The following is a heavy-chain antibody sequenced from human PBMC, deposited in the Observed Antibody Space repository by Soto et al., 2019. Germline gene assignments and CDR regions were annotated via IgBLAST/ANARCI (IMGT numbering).Heavy chain of an antibody. CDR2: IGVSDGYT. V-gene: IGHV3-23*01. D-gene: IGHD5-18*01. J-gene: IGHJ4*02. CDR1: GFTFSAYA. CDR3: VKDIPAWRQVWGYDY. Sequence: PGGSLRLSCVTSGFTFSAYAMCWVRQSPGKGLEWVSSIGVSDGYTYYADSVKGRFTFSRDNSENTLYLQMNDLRAEDTAVYYCVKDIPAWRQVWGYDYWGQGALVTVSS.